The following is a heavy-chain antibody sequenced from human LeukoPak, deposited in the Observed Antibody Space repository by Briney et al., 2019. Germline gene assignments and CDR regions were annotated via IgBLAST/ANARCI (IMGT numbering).Heavy chain of an antibody. J-gene: IGHJ4*02. CDR3: AKHQVRSHDY. CDR2: ITNDGSST. Sequence: YPVGSLRLSCAASGLTFSSHWMHWVRQAPGKGLVWVSRITNDGSSTTYADSVKGRFTISRDNSKNIVYLQMNSLRAEDTAVYYCAKHQVRSHDYWGQGTLVTVSS. D-gene: IGHD4-17*01. V-gene: IGHV3-74*01. CDR1: GLTFSSHW.